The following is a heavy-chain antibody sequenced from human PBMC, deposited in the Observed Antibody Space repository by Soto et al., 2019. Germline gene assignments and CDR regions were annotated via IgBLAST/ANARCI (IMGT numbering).Heavy chain of an antibody. CDR3: ARTNQLAPRTNAFDI. V-gene: IGHV4-59*01. J-gene: IGHJ3*02. D-gene: IGHD1-1*01. CDR1: GDSIISYF. CDR2: VHYSGNT. Sequence: SETLSLTCTVSGDSIISYFWTWIRQSPGKGLQWIGYVHYSGNTNYNPSLKSRVTMSVDTSRNQFSLRMTYVTAADTAVYYCARTNQLAPRTNAFDIWGQGPMVSVSS.